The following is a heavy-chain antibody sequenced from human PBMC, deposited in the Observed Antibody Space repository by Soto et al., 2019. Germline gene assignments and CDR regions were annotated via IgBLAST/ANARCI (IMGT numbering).Heavy chain of an antibody. CDR2: ISGSGGST. CDR1: GFTFSSYA. V-gene: IGHV3-23*01. Sequence: PGGSLRLSCAASGFTFSSYAMSWVRQAPGKGLEWVSAISGSGGSTYYADSVKGRFTISRDNSKNTLYLQMNSLRAEDTAVYYCAKDVLRYFDEQYYFDYWGQGTLVTVSS. D-gene: IGHD3-9*01. CDR3: AKDVLRYFDEQYYFDY. J-gene: IGHJ4*02.